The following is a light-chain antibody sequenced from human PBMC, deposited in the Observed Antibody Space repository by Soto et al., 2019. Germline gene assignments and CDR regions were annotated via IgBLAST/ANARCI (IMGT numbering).Light chain of an antibody. V-gene: IGKV1-33*01. CDR3: QHYDDLIFT. J-gene: IGKJ3*01. CDR2: DAS. CDR1: QDISNY. Sequence: DIQRTQSPSSLSASVGDRVTITCQASQDISNYLNWYQQKPGRAPKLLIYDASNLETGVPSRFSGSGSGTDFTFTISSLQPDDFSIYYCQHYDDLIFTFGPGTRV.